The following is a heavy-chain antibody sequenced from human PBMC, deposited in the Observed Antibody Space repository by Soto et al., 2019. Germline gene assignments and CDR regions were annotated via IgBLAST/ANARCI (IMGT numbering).Heavy chain of an antibody. V-gene: IGHV1-2*06. D-gene: IGHD3-10*01. CDR2: INPNNGDT. CDR3: GREITYGGGSFSLGL. CDR1: GYFFTSHY. J-gene: IGHJ4*02. Sequence: QVQLVQSGAEVEKPGASVKVSCKTSGYFFTSHYIHWVRLAPGRGLEWMGRINPNNGDTISPQRFQGRVTMTSDTSISAAYMEMSGLRCDDTALYYCGREITYGGGSFSLGLWGQGTLVTVSS.